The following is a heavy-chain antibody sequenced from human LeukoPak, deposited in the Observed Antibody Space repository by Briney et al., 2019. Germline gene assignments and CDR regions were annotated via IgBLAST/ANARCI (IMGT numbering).Heavy chain of an antibody. CDR3: AGGVVTPSYYQMDV. V-gene: IGHV4-61*05. CDR1: GGSISSSSYY. Sequence: SETLSLTCTVSGGSISSSSYYWGWIRQPPGKGLEWIGYIYYSGSANYNPSLKSRVTISVDTSKNQVSLKMSSVTAADTAVYYCAGGVVTPSYYQMDVWGKGTTVTVSS. CDR2: IYYSGSA. D-gene: IGHD3-3*01. J-gene: IGHJ6*03.